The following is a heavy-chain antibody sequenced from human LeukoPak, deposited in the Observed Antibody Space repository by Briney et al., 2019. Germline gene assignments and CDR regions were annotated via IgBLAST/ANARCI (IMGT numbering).Heavy chain of an antibody. CDR2: ISAYNGNT. CDR1: GYTFSGYF. V-gene: IGHV1-18*04. D-gene: IGHD6-19*01. CDR3: AREPYSSGWYYYYYGMDV. J-gene: IGHJ6*02. Sequence: ASVKVSCKASGYTFSGYFIHWVRQAPGQGLEWMGWISAYNGNTNYAQKLQGRVTMTTDTSTSTAYMELRSLRSDDTAVYYCAREPYSSGWYYYYYGMDVWGQGTTVTVSS.